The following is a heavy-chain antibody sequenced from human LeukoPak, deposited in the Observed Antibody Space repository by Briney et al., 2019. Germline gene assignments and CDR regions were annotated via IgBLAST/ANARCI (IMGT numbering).Heavy chain of an antibody. Sequence: SQTLSLTCAISGDSVSSNSAAWNWIRQSPSRGLEWLGRTFYRSNWYYDSTVSVKGRISINPDTSKNQFSLHLNSVTPEDTAVYFCARVGTYYNASSGYYHDAFDIWGQGTVVTVSS. CDR3: ARVGTYYNASSGYYHDAFDI. CDR2: TFYRSNWYY. D-gene: IGHD3-22*01. V-gene: IGHV6-1*01. CDR1: GDSVSSNSAA. J-gene: IGHJ3*02.